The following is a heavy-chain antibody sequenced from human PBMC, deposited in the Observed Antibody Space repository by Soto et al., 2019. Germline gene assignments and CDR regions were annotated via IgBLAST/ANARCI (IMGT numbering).Heavy chain of an antibody. CDR2: IYVDGRT. D-gene: IGHD1-26*01. J-gene: IGHJ2*01. CDR1: GFTVSSSY. CDR3: ARHVGSYWYFDR. V-gene: IGHV3-66*04. Sequence: EMQLVESGGGLVQPGGSLRLSCAASGFTVSSSYMGWVRRAPGKGLEWVSSIYVDGRTYYADSVKDRFTISTDNSPDILYLHMNCLRADDTAIYYCARHVGSYWYFDRWGRGTQVAVSS.